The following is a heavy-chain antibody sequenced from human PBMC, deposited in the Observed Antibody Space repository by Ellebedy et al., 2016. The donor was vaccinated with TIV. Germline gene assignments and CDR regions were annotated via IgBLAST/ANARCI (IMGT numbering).Heavy chain of an antibody. V-gene: IGHV3-30*18. CDR2: TSYDESNK. CDR1: GFTFNLHG. Sequence: GESLKISCAASGFTFNLHGMHWVRQAPGKGLEWVAVTSYDESNKVYADAVKGRFSISRDNSKNTVYLEMNGLRPEDTAIYYCVKDSDFWSYFFDAWGQGTLVTVSS. CDR3: VKDSDFWSYFFDA. D-gene: IGHD3-3*01. J-gene: IGHJ4*02.